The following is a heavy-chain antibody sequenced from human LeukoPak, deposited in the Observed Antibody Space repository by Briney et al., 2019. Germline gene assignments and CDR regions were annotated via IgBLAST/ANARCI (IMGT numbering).Heavy chain of an antibody. CDR3: ARTPPYYGMDV. V-gene: IGHV4-59*08. Sequence: PSETLSLTCTVSGGSISSYYWSWIRQPPGKGLEWIGYIYYSGSTNYNPSLKSRVTISVDTSKNQFFLKLSSVTAADTAVYYCARTPPYYGMDVWGQGTTVTVSS. CDR1: GGSISSYY. J-gene: IGHJ6*02. CDR2: IYYSGST.